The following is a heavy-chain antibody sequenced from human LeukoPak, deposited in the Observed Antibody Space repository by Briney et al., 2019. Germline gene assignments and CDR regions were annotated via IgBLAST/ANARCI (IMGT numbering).Heavy chain of an antibody. Sequence: GGSQRLSCAASGFTFSSYWMTWVRQAPGKGLEWVANIKQDGSEKYYVDSVKGRFTISRDNAKNSLYLQMNSLRPEDTAVYYCARTSSSSWYYYYYYMDVWGKGTTVTVSS. CDR1: GFTFSSYW. CDR2: IKQDGSEK. J-gene: IGHJ6*03. CDR3: ARTSSSSWYYYYYYMDV. V-gene: IGHV3-7*01. D-gene: IGHD6-13*01.